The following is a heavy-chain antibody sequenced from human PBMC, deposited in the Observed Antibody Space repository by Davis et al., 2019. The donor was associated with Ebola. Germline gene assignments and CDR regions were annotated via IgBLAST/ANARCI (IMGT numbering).Heavy chain of an antibody. D-gene: IGHD3-3*01. CDR1: GGSFSGYY. J-gene: IGHJ4*02. CDR3: ARGRDFWRN. Sequence: SETLSLTCAVYGGSFSGYYWSWIRQPPGKGPEWIGEINHSGSTNYNPSLKSRVTISVDTSKNQFSLKLSSVTAADTAVYYCARGRDFWRNWGQGTLVTVSS. CDR2: INHSGST. V-gene: IGHV4-34*01.